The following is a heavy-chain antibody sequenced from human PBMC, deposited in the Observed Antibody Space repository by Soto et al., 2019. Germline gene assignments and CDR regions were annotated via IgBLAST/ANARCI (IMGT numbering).Heavy chain of an antibody. J-gene: IGHJ6*02. V-gene: IGHV1-69*01. CDR1: GGTFSSYA. Sequence: QVQLVQSGAEVKKPGSSVKVSCKASGGTFSSYAISWVRQAPGQGLEWMGGSIPIFGTANYAQKFQGRVTITADESTSTAYMELSSLRSEDTAVYYCARSCSGGSCYNGYGMDVWGQGTTVTVSS. CDR2: SIPIFGTA. CDR3: ARSCSGGSCYNGYGMDV. D-gene: IGHD2-15*01.